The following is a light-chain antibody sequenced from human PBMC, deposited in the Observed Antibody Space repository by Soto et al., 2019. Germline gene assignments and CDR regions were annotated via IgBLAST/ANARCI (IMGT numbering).Light chain of an antibody. CDR1: QSVSSN. V-gene: IGKV3-15*01. CDR2: GVS. Sequence: EIVMTQSPVTLSVSPGERATLSCRASQSVSSNLAWYQQKPGQAPRLLMYGVSTRATGIPARFSGSGSGTEFTLTISSLQSEDVAVYHCQQYNNWPRTFGQGTKVEIK. J-gene: IGKJ1*01. CDR3: QQYNNWPRT.